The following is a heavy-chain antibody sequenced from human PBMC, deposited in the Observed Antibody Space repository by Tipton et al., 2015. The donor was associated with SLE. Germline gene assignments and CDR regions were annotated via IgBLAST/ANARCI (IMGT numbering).Heavy chain of an antibody. CDR2: AYYTGST. CDR3: ARFYCGGDCYPLDD. CDR1: GVSFSTDSYF. V-gene: IGHV4-39*07. J-gene: IGHJ4*02. D-gene: IGHD2-21*01. Sequence: LRLSCTVSGVSFSTDSYFWGWIRQPPGKGLEWIGSAYYTGSTFYNPSLKSRVTISVDTSKKQFSLRLGFMTAADTAVYYCARFYCGGDCYPLDDWGQGILVIVSS.